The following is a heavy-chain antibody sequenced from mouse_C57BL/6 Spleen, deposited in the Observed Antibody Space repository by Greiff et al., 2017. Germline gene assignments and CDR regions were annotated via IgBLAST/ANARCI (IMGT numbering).Heavy chain of an antibody. CDR3: ARRRGVYYAMDY. Sequence: QVQLQQSGAELVKPGASVKLSCKASGYTFTSYWMQWVKQRPGQGLEWIGEIDPSDSYTNYNQKFKGKSTLTVDTSSSTAYIQLSSLTSEDSAVYYCARRRGVYYAMDYWCQGTSVTVSS. V-gene: IGHV1-50*01. J-gene: IGHJ4*01. CDR1: GYTFTSYW. CDR2: IDPSDSYT.